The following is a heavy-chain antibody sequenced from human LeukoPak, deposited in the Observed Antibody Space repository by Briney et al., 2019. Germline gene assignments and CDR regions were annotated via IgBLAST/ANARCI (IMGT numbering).Heavy chain of an antibody. D-gene: IGHD3-10*01. CDR3: ARSDYYGSGSYPWDWFDP. V-gene: IGHV5-51*01. J-gene: IGHJ5*02. CDR2: IYPGDSDT. Sequence: GESLKISCXGSGYSFTSYWIGWVREMTGKGLEWMGIIYPGDSDTRYSPSFQGQVTISADKSISTAYLQWSSLKASDTAMYYCARSDYYGSGSYPWDWFDPWGQGTLVTVSS. CDR1: GYSFTSYW.